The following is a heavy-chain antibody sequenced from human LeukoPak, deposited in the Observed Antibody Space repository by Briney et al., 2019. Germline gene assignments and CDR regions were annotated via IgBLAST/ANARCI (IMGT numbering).Heavy chain of an antibody. CDR2: ISYDGSNE. D-gene: IGHD3-22*01. J-gene: IGHJ4*02. CDR3: AKSPFYDSSGYYPSDY. Sequence: GGSLRLSCAASGFTFSSYGMHWVRQAPGKGLEWVAIISYDGSNEYYADSVKGRFTISRDNSKNTLYLQMNSLRAEDTAVYYCAKSPFYDSSGYYPSDYWGQGTLVTVSS. V-gene: IGHV3-30*18. CDR1: GFTFSSYG.